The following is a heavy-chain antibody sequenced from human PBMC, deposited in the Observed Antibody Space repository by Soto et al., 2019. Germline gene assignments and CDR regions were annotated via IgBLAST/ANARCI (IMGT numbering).Heavy chain of an antibody. CDR2: IYYSGST. CDR1: GGSISSDGYY. V-gene: IGHV4-61*08. CDR3: ARGIVVVPVNRGDYYYSYMDV. J-gene: IGHJ6*03. D-gene: IGHD2-2*01. Sequence: SETLSLTCTVSGGSISSDGYYWIWHRQDQGKGRECIGYIYYSGSTNYNPSLKSRVTISVDTSKNQFSLRLSSVTAADTAVYYCARGIVVVPVNRGDYYYSYMDVWGKGTTVTVSS.